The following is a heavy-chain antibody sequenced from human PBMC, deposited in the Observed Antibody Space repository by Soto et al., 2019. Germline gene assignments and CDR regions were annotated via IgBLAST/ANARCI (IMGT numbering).Heavy chain of an antibody. J-gene: IGHJ5*02. V-gene: IGHV4-59*01. CDR1: GGSISSFY. Sequence: VQLQESGPGLAKPSETLSLTCTVSGGSISSFYWSWIRQPPGKGLEWIGNVFYSGSTIYNPSLQSRVTISVDTSKNQFSLNLSSVTAADTAVYYCAKEICDPNGCYGRWLDPWGQGTLVTVSS. D-gene: IGHD2-15*01. CDR2: VFYSGST. CDR3: AKEICDPNGCYGRWLDP.